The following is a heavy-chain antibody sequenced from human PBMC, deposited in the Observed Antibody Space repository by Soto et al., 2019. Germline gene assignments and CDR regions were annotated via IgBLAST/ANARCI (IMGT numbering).Heavy chain of an antibody. V-gene: IGHV1-69*04. J-gene: IGHJ4*02. Sequence: SVKVSCKASGYTFTSYTISWVRQAPGQGLEWMGRIIPILGIANYAQKFQGRVTITADKSTSTAYMELSSLRSEDTAVYYCAREPYSGYDFGYWGQGTLVTVSS. CDR3: AREPYSGYDFGY. CDR2: IIPILGIA. CDR1: GYTFTSYT. D-gene: IGHD5-12*01.